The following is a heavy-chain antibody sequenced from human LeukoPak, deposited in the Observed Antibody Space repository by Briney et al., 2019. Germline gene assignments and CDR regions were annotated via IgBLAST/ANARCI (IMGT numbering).Heavy chain of an antibody. CDR3: ASYDSSGYGVNIDAFDI. CDR2: IIPIFGTA. V-gene: IGHV1-69*05. Sequence: SVKVSCKASGGTFSSYAISWVRQAPGQGLEWMGGIIPIFGTANYAQKFQGRVTITTDESTSTAYMELSSLRSEDTAVFYCASYDSSGYGVNIDAFDIWGQGTMVTVSS. CDR1: GGTFSSYA. J-gene: IGHJ3*02. D-gene: IGHD3-22*01.